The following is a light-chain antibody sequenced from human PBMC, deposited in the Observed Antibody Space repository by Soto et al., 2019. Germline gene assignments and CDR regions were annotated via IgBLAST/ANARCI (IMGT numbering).Light chain of an antibody. CDR2: SNN. J-gene: IGLJ1*01. V-gene: IGLV1-47*02. CDR3: TAWDDSLSGYV. Sequence: QSVLTQPPSTSGTPGQRVTISCSGSSXNIGSNYVSWYQQHPGTAPKLLIYSNNQRPSGVPERFSGSKSGTSASLVIRGLRSEDEAEYYCTAWDDSLSGYVFGTGTKITVL. CDR1: SXNIGSNY.